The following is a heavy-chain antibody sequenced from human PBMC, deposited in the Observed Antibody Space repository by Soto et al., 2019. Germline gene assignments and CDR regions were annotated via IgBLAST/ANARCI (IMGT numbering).Heavy chain of an antibody. J-gene: IGHJ6*02. CDR1: GFTFSSYA. CDR3: AKGDSYDFWSGPKDYYYYGMDV. D-gene: IGHD3-3*01. CDR2: ISGSGGST. Sequence: PGGSRRRSWAASGFTFSSYAMSWVRQAPGKGLEWVSAISGSGGSTYYADSVKGRFTISRDNSKNTLYLQMNSLRAEDTAVYYCAKGDSYDFWSGPKDYYYYGMDVWGQGTTVTVSS. V-gene: IGHV3-23*01.